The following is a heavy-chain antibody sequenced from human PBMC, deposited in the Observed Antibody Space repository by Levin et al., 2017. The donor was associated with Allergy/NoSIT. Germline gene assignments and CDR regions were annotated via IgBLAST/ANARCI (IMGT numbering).Heavy chain of an antibody. Sequence: LSLTCAASGFTFSSYWMSWVRQAPGKGLEWVANIKQDGSEKYYVDSVKGRFTISRDNAKNSLYLQMNSLRAEDTAVYYCARDVGYCSGGSCYIFYYYYGMDVWGQGTTVTVSS. CDR2: IKQDGSEK. CDR1: GFTFSSYW. CDR3: ARDVGYCSGGSCYIFYYYYGMDV. V-gene: IGHV3-7*01. J-gene: IGHJ6*02. D-gene: IGHD2-15*01.